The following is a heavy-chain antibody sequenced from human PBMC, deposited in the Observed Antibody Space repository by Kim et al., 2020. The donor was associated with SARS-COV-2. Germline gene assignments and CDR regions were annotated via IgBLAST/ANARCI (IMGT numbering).Heavy chain of an antibody. D-gene: IGHD6-19*01. Sequence: SETLSLTCAVYGGSFSGYYWSWIRQPPGKGLEWIGEINHSGSTNYNPSLKSRVTISVDTSKNQFSLKLSSVTAADTAVYYCARKLTAVAATGYNWFDPWGQGTLVTVSS. V-gene: IGHV4-34*01. CDR2: INHSGST. J-gene: IGHJ5*02. CDR1: GGSFSGYY. CDR3: ARKLTAVAATGYNWFDP.